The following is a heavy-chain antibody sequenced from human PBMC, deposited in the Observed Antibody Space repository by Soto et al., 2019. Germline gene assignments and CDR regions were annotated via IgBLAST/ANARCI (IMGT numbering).Heavy chain of an antibody. CDR2: ISGRGGGT. J-gene: IGHJ5*01. D-gene: IGHD3-10*01. CDR1: GFTFSNYA. Sequence: GGSLRLSCAASGFTFSNYAMNWVRQAPGKGLEWVSAISGRGGGTYYADSVKGRFTISRDNSKNTLYLQMSSLRDEDTAVYYCAKDRLSGDNNNWFGYWGQGTLVTVSS. CDR3: AKDRLSGDNNNWFGY. V-gene: IGHV3-23*01.